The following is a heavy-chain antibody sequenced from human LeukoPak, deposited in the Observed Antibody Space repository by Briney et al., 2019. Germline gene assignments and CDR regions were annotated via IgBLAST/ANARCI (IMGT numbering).Heavy chain of an antibody. CDR1: GFTFSSYA. Sequence: GGSLRLSCAASGFTFSSYAMHWVRQAPGKGLEWVAVISYDGSNKYYADSVKGRFTISRDNSKNTLYLQMNSLRAEDTAVYYCARGTPRIQLWPPLSYWGQGTLVTVSS. V-gene: IGHV3-30*04. CDR2: ISYDGSNK. D-gene: IGHD5-18*01. J-gene: IGHJ4*02. CDR3: ARGTPRIQLWPPLSY.